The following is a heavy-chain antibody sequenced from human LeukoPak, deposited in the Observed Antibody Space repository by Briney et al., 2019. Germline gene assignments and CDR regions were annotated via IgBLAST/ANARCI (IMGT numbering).Heavy chain of an antibody. CDR1: GGTFSSYA. V-gene: IGHV1-69*05. CDR2: IIPIFGTA. D-gene: IGHD3-22*01. J-gene: IGHJ4*02. Sequence: SVKVSCKASGGTFSSYAISWVRQAPGQGLEWVGGIIPIFGTANYAQKFQGRVTITTDESTSTAYMELSSLRSEDTAVYYCARLWDYSSGYNDYWGQGTLVTVSS. CDR3: ARLWDYSSGYNDY.